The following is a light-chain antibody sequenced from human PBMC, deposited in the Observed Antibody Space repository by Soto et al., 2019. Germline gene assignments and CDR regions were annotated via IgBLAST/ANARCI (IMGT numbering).Light chain of an antibody. CDR2: KDT. J-gene: IGLJ3*02. CDR3: SSAADNNLV. CDR1: VLAKKY. Sequence: SYELTQPSSVSVSPGQTAMITCSGNVLAKKYARWFQQKPGQAPVVVIYKDTERPSGIPERFSGSSSGTTVTLTISGAQFEDEADYYCSSAADNNLVFGGGTKVTVL. V-gene: IGLV3-27*01.